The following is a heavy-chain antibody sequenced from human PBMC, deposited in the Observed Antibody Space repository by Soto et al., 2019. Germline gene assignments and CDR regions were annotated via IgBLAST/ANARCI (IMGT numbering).Heavy chain of an antibody. D-gene: IGHD3-3*02. CDR2: IKPGTSDI. V-gene: IGHV5-51*01. J-gene: IGHJ4*02. Sequence: EVQLVQSGADIKKPGESLKISCKGVGYKFGSAWIGWVRQMPGKGPEWMGIIKPGTSDIRYSPSCRGHVTISADEAVSTAYLQWSSLKASDTAMYYCARQLSHICDSWGQGTLVTVSS. CDR1: GYKFGSAW. CDR3: ARQLSHICDS.